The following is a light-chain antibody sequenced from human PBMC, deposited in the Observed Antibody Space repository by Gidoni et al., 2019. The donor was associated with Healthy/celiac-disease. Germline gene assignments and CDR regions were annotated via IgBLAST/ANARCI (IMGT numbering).Light chain of an antibody. CDR1: SLRSYY. Sequence: SSELTQDPAVSVALGQTVRITCQGYSLRSYYASWYQHKPGQAPVLVLYGKNNRPSGIADRFSGSSSGNTASLTITGAQAEDEADYYCNSRDSSGNHVVFGGGTKLTVL. J-gene: IGLJ2*01. CDR2: GKN. V-gene: IGLV3-19*01. CDR3: NSRDSSGNHVV.